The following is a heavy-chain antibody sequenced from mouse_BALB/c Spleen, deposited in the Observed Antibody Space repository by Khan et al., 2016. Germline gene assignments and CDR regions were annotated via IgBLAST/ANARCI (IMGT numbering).Heavy chain of an antibody. CDR2: INTYTGEP. Sequence: QIQLVQSGPELKKPGETVKISCKASGYTFTNYGMNWVKQAPGKGLKWMGWINTYTGEPTYADDFKGRFAFSLETSASTAYLQINNLKNEDMATYFCARSDYYSGSSLGYWGQGTTLTVSS. J-gene: IGHJ2*01. CDR1: GYTFTNYG. V-gene: IGHV9-1*02. CDR3: ARSDYYSGSSLGY. D-gene: IGHD1-1*01.